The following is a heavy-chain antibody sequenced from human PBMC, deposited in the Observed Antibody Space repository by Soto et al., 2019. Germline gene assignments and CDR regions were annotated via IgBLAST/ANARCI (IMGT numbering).Heavy chain of an antibody. CDR2: IYYSGST. CDR1: GCSISSSSYY. Sequence: TLSLTCTVSGCSISSSSYYWGWIRQPPGKGLEWIGSIYYSGSTYYNPSLKSRVTISVDTSKNQFSLKLSSVTAADTAVYYCASCSIAAFGMDVWGQGTTVTVSS. J-gene: IGHJ6*02. V-gene: IGHV4-39*01. CDR3: ASCSIAAFGMDV. D-gene: IGHD6-6*01.